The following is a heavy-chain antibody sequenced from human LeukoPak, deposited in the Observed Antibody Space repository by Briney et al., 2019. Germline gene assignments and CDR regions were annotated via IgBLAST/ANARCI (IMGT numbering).Heavy chain of an antibody. J-gene: IGHJ4*02. Sequence: ASVKVSCKVSGYTLTELSMHWVRQAPGKGLEWMGGFDPEDGETIYAQKFQGRVTMTEDTSTDTAYMELSSLRSEDTAVYYCATVSQVGGMGNLDYWGQGTLVTVSS. V-gene: IGHV1-24*01. CDR1: GYTLTELS. CDR3: ATVSQVGGMGNLDY. D-gene: IGHD4-23*01. CDR2: FDPEDGET.